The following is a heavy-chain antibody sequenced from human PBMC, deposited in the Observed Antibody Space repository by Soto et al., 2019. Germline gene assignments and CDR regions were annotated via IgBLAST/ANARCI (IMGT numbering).Heavy chain of an antibody. CDR2: ISGSGGST. Sequence: GGSLRLSCAASGFTFSSYAMSWVRQAPGKGLEWVSAISGSGGSTYSADSVKGRFTISRDNSKNTLYLQMNSLRAEDTAVYYCAKTPLGGCGGDCYSPIYWGQGTLVTVSS. J-gene: IGHJ4*02. D-gene: IGHD2-21*01. V-gene: IGHV3-23*01. CDR1: GFTFSSYA. CDR3: AKTPLGGCGGDCYSPIY.